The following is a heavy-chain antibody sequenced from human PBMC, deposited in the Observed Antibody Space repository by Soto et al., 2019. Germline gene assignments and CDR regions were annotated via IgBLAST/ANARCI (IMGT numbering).Heavy chain of an antibody. CDR1: GYTFTSYH. V-gene: IGHV1-2*02. D-gene: IGHD2-2*01. Sequence: ASVKVSCKASGYTFTSYHINWGRQAPGQGLEWIGWINPNSGGTNNAQKFQGRVTMTRDTSTSTVYMELSALISDDTAVYFCARSLLDEYSSSWRSAYYGMDVWGQGTTVTVSS. J-gene: IGHJ6*02. CDR2: INPNSGGT. CDR3: ARSLLDEYSSSWRSAYYGMDV.